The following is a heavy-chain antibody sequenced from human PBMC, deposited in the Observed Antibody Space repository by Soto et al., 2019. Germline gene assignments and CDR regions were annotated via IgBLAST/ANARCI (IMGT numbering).Heavy chain of an antibody. J-gene: IGHJ3*02. V-gene: IGHV1-2*02. Sequence: QLHLVQSGAVVKKPGASVTVSCSASGYPVTAYYMHWVRQAPGRGLEWMGGINPATGAAKYTQTFPGRVTMARGPSTGTVFMELSGLTSEDTAVFYCARGGGVGVAGSAAFDMWGQGTLVTVSS. CDR2: INPATGAA. D-gene: IGHD3-3*01. CDR3: ARGGGVGVAGSAAFDM. CDR1: GYPVTAYY.